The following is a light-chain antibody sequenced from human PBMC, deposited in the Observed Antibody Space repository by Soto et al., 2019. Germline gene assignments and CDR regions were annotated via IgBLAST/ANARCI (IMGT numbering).Light chain of an antibody. J-gene: IGKJ1*01. CDR1: QSVSSD. CDR2: GAS. Sequence: EIVLTQSPAILSVSPGERSTLSCMASQSVSSDLAWYHQKPGQAPRLLIYGASTRATGIPARFSGSGSGTEFTLTINSLQSEDFAVYYCQQYNNWPRTFGQGTKVDIK. V-gene: IGKV3-15*01. CDR3: QQYNNWPRT.